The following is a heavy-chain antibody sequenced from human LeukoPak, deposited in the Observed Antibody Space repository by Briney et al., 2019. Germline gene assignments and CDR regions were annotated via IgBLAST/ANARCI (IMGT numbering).Heavy chain of an antibody. CDR3: ARGTIIAAAGKIDY. CDR1: GFTFSSYS. Sequence: GGSLRLSCAASGFTFSSYSMNWVRQAPGKGLEWVPYISSSSSTIYYADSVKGRFTISRDNAKNSLYLQMNSLRAEDTAVYYCARGTIIAAAGKIDYWGQGTLVTVSS. J-gene: IGHJ4*02. D-gene: IGHD6-13*01. V-gene: IGHV3-48*01. CDR2: ISSSSSTI.